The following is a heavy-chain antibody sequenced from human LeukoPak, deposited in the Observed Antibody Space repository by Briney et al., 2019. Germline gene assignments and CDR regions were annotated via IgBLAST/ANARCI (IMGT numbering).Heavy chain of an antibody. Sequence: LSGGCLRLSCEGYAFIFSGHWVNWVRRTPGKGLGWAASIKEDGSERKYVDCVKGRFSNSRDNTKGSLFLQLHSLRAEDTAVYYCARDLGCCTNGVCHTTFDYWGQGTLVAVSS. CDR1: AFIFSGHW. V-gene: IGHV3-7*03. D-gene: IGHD2-8*01. CDR3: ARDLGCCTNGVCHTTFDY. CDR2: IKEDGSER. J-gene: IGHJ4*02.